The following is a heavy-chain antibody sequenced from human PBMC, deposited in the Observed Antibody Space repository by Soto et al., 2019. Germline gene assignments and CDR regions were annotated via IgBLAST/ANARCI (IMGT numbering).Heavy chain of an antibody. J-gene: IGHJ4*02. V-gene: IGHV3-23*01. CDR1: GFTFSSYA. D-gene: IGHD5-12*01. Sequence: EVQLLESGGGLVQPGGSLRLSCAASGFTFSSYAMSWVRQAPGKGLEWVSAISGSGGSTYYADSVKGRFTISRDNSKNPLYLEMNSVRAEDTAVYYCAKGGGSEVRYSGYDVLVYWGQGSLVTVSS. CDR3: AKGGGSEVRYSGYDVLVY. CDR2: ISGSGGST.